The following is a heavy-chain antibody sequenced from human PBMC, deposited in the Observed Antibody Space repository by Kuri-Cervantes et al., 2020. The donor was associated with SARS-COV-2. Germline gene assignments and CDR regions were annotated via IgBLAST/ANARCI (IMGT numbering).Heavy chain of an antibody. CDR2: IGTNNGNK. Sequence: ASVKVSCKASGYSLTNYDMIWVRQAPGQGLEWMGWIGTNNGNKVYAQKFQGRVTMTTDTSTNTASMELTSLRSDDTAVYYCARSTPFRRLVVISQGGAFDIWAKGQWSPSPQ. CDR3: ARSTPFRRLVVISQGGAFDI. D-gene: IGHD3-22*01. J-gene: IGHJ3*02. V-gene: IGHV1-18*01. CDR1: GYSLTNYD.